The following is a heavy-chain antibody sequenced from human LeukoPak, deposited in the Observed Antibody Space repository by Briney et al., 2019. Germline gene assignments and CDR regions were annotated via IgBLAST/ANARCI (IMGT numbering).Heavy chain of an antibody. CDR3: ARSLTTVTAFLYNWFDP. J-gene: IGHJ5*02. D-gene: IGHD4-17*01. CDR2: INPNSGGT. CDR1: GYTFTGYY. V-gene: IGHV1-2*02. Sequence: ASVKVSCKASGYTFTGYYMHWVRQAPGQGLERMGWINPNSGGTNYAQKFQGRVTMTRDTSISTAYMELSRLRSDDTAVYYCARSLTTVTAFLYNWFDPWGQGTLVTVSS.